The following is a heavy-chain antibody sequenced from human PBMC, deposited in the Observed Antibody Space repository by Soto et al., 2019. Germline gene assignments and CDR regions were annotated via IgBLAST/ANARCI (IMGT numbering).Heavy chain of an antibody. J-gene: IGHJ6*02. CDR3: ARADWSDHYYYGMDV. D-gene: IGHD3-3*01. V-gene: IGHV4-31*03. CDR1: VGYISIGGYS. CDR2: IYYSGST. Sequence: PSETLCITCIFSVGYISIGGYSWSWIRQHPGKGLEWIGYIYYSGSTYYNPSLKSRVTISVDTSKNQFSLKLSSVTAADTAVYYCARADWSDHYYYGMDVWGQGTTVTVSS.